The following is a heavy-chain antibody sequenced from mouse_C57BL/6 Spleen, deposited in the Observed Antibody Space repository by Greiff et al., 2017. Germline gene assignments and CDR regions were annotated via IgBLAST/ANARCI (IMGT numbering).Heavy chain of an antibody. Sequence: EVKLVESGGGLVKPGGSLKLSCAASGFTFSDYGMHWVRQAPEKGLEWVAYISSGSSTIYYADTVKGRFTISRANAKNTLFLQMTSLRSEDTAMYYCAREGLDYWGQGTTLTVSS. J-gene: IGHJ2*01. CDR1: GFTFSDYG. V-gene: IGHV5-17*01. CDR2: ISSGSSTI. CDR3: AREGLDY.